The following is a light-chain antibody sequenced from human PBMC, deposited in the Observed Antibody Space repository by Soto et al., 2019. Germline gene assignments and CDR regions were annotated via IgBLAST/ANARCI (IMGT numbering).Light chain of an antibody. Sequence: QSVLTQPPAVSGAPGQRITISCTGSSSNIGAGYPVHWYQQLPGTAPKLLIFGNTIRPSGVPDRSSGSRSGLGITGLQAEDEADYYCQSYDRSLSGYVFGTGTKVTVL. J-gene: IGLJ1*01. CDR2: GNT. CDR1: SSNIGAGYP. CDR3: QSYDRSLSGYV. V-gene: IGLV1-40*01.